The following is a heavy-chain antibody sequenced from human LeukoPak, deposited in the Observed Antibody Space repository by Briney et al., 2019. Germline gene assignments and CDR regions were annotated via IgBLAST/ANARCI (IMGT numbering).Heavy chain of an antibody. CDR3: AREEYSYGYDY. CDR2: ISSSGTTI. J-gene: IGHJ4*02. D-gene: IGHD5-18*01. CDR1: GFTLSDYY. V-gene: IGHV3-11*04. Sequence: PGGSLRLSCAVSGFTLSDYYMTWIRQAPGKGLEWVSFISSSGTTIYYADSVKGRFTVSRDNATNSLYLHMNSLRAEDTAVYYCAREEYSYGYDYWGQGPWSPSPQ.